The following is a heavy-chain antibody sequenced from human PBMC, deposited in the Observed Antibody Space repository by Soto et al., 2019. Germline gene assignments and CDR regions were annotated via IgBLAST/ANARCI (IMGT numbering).Heavy chain of an antibody. J-gene: IGHJ6*02. CDR3: ARESGFCITTSCSVSYYFYGMDV. D-gene: IGHD2-2*01. CDR1: GFIFSSYA. CDR2: ISYDGSKR. Sequence: QVQVVESGGGVVQPGRSLRLSCAASGFIFSSYAIHWVRQAPGKGLEWVSFISYDGSKRYYADSVKGRFTISRDNSKNTVYLQMNSLRDEDTAVYYCARESGFCITTSCSVSYYFYGMDVWGQGTTVNVSS. V-gene: IGHV3-30*14.